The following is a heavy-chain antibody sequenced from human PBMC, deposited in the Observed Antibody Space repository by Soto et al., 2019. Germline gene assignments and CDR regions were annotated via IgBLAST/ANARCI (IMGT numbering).Heavy chain of an antibody. CDR2: IYHTGST. CDR3: VRARIPAAINY. CDR1: GDSISSGDYF. J-gene: IGHJ4*02. V-gene: IGHV4-30-4*01. D-gene: IGHD2-2*01. Sequence: TSETLSLTCTVSGDSISSGDYFSSWIRQPPGKGLEWIGYIYHTGSTYHNPSLKGRLTMSVDKSKNQFSLKLSSVTAADTAVYYCVRARIPAAINYWGQGTLVTVSS.